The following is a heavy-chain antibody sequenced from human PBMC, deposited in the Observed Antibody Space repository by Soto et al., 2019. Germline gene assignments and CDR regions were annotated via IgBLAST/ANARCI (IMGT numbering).Heavy chain of an antibody. D-gene: IGHD3-22*01. CDR1: GFIFSDYS. CDR3: ARDSSGRQYYGMDV. Sequence: RRLSCTPSGFIFSDYSMNWVREPPRKGLEWISYITTTSSTMYYADSVKGRSTITRDNAKNSLHLQMNSLRDEDSAVYYCARDSSGRQYYGMDVWGQGTKVTVSS. J-gene: IGHJ6*02. V-gene: IGHV3-48*02. CDR2: ITTTSSTM.